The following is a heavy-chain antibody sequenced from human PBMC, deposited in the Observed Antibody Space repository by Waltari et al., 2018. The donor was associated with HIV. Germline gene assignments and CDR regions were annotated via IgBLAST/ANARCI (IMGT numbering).Heavy chain of an antibody. CDR1: GGSISSGSYH. CDR2: IYPSGST. V-gene: IGHV4-61*02. CDR3: ARVFCSGGSCYGDGRYGMDV. J-gene: IGHJ6*02. Sequence: QVQLQESGPGLVKPLQTLSLTCTVSGGSISSGSYHWTWIRQPAGKGLEWIGRIYPSGSTNYNPSLKSRVTISVDTSKNQFSLKLSSVTAADTAVYYCARVFCSGGSCYGDGRYGMDVWGQGTTVTVSS. D-gene: IGHD2-15*01.